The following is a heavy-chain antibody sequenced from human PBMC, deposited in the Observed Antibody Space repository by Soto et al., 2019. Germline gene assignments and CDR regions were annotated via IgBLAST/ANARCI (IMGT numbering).Heavy chain of an antibody. V-gene: IGHV1-69*16. D-gene: IGHD6-6*01. CDR3: ARNATDGSSRPGIDV. CDR1: GGSFETFI. Sequence: QVQLVQSGAEVKEPGSSVKVSCEASGGSFETFIMNWVRQTPGRGLEWMGGVVPILGTPTYAERFKGKVKIATTRWAGTTQVEVKSLKPEDSGIYYCARNATDGSSRPGIDVWGKGTTVIISS. J-gene: IGHJ6*04. CDR2: VVPILGTP.